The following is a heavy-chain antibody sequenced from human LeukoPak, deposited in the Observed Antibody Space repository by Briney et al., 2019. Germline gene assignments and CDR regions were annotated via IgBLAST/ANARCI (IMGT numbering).Heavy chain of an antibody. J-gene: IGHJ5*02. Sequence: PGGSLRLSCAASGFTFSSYAMSWVRQAPGKGLEWVSAISGSGGSTYYADSVKGRFTISRDNSKNTLYLQMNSLRAEDTAVYYCARGGEEPYGDARFDPWGQGTLVTVSS. D-gene: IGHD4-17*01. CDR2: ISGSGGST. CDR3: ARGGEEPYGDARFDP. V-gene: IGHV3-23*01. CDR1: GFTFSSYA.